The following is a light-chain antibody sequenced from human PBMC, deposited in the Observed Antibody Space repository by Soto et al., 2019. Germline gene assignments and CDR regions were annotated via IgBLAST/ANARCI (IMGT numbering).Light chain of an antibody. CDR2: EVS. CDR1: SSDVGGYNY. V-gene: IGLV2-14*01. CDR3: SSYTSSSTLWV. J-gene: IGLJ3*02. Sequence: QSALTQPASVSGSPGQSITISCTGTSSDVGGYNYVSWYQQHPGKAPKLMIYEVSNRPSGVSTRFSGSKSGNTASLTISGLQAEDEADHYCSSYTSSSTLWVFGGGTKLTVL.